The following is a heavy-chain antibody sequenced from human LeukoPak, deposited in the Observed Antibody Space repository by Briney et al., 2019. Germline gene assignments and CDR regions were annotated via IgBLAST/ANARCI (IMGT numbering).Heavy chain of an antibody. CDR3: ARGEYSSGWYVGYFDY. D-gene: IGHD6-19*01. CDR1: AGSISSSSYY. V-gene: IGHV4-61*02. J-gene: IGHJ4*02. CDR2: IYTSGST. Sequence: TLSLTCSVSAGSISSSSYYWGWIRQPAGKGLEWIGRIYTSGSTNYNPSLKSRVTISVDTSKNQFSLKLSSVTAADTAVYYCARGEYSSGWYVGYFDYWGQGTLVTVSS.